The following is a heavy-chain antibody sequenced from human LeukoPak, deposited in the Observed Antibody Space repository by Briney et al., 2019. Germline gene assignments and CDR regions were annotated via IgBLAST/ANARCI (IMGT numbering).Heavy chain of an antibody. CDR3: ARVNGFWSGTEVRPYYFDY. V-gene: IGHV1-69*13. Sequence: ASVKVSCKASGGTFSSYAISWVRQAPGQGLEWMGGIIPIFGTANYAQKFQGRVTITADESTSTAYMELSSLRSEDTAVYYCARVNGFWSGTEVRPYYFDYWGQGTLVTVSS. D-gene: IGHD3-3*01. CDR2: IIPIFGTA. CDR1: GGTFSSYA. J-gene: IGHJ4*02.